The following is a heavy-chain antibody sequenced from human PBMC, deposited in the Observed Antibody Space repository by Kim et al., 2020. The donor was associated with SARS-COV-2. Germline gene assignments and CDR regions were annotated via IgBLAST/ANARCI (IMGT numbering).Heavy chain of an antibody. CDR1: GYSITSGYN. D-gene: IGHD3-22*01. Sequence: SETLSLTCTVSGYSITSGYNWGWIRQPPGKGLEWIATIYHSGTTYYNLSLKSRVTISVDTSKNQFSLKLSSVTAADTAVYYCAADSSGYRNWFDSWGQGTLVTVSS. V-gene: IGHV4-38-2*02. CDR3: AADSSGYRNWFDS. J-gene: IGHJ5*01. CDR2: IYHSGTT.